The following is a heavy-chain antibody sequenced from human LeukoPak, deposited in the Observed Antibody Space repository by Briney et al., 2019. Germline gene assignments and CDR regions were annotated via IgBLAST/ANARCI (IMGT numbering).Heavy chain of an antibody. D-gene: IGHD3-22*01. CDR2: IWYDGSNK. CDR3: AREVRGSGYYSALGYFDY. J-gene: IGHJ4*02. CDR1: GFTFNSYA. V-gene: IGHV3-33*08. Sequence: GGSLRLSCTASGFTFNSYAMSWVRQAPGKGLEWVAVIWYDGSNKYYADSVKGRFTISGDNSKNTLYLQMNSLRAEDTAVYYCAREVRGSGYYSALGYFDYWGQGTLVTVSS.